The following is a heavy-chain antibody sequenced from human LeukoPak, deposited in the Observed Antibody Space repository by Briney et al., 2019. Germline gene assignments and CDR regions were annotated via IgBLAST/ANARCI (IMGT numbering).Heavy chain of an antibody. CDR3: ARQEYCSGGSCYTWFDP. D-gene: IGHD2-15*01. J-gene: IGHJ5*02. V-gene: IGHV5-51*01. CDR1: GYIINNYW. Sequence: GESLKISCKGSGYIINNYWIGWVRQMPGKGLEWMGIIYPADSDIRYSPSFQGQVTISADKSISIAYLQWSSLKASDTAMYYCARQEYCSGGSCYTWFDPWGQGTLVIVSS. CDR2: IYPADSDI.